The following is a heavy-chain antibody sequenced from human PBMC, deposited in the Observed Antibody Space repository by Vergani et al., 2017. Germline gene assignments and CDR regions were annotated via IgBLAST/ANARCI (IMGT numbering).Heavy chain of an antibody. CDR3: ARGPRYYDSSGYYPD. J-gene: IGHJ4*02. CDR2: INHSGST. CDR1: GGSFSGYY. V-gene: IGHV4-34*01. D-gene: IGHD3-22*01. Sequence: QVQLQQWGAGLLKPSETLSLTCAVYGGSFSGYYWSWIRQPPGKGLEWIGEINHSGSTNYNPSLKSRVTISVDTSKNQFSLKLSSVTAADTAVYYCARGPRYYDSSGYYPDWGQGTLVTVSS.